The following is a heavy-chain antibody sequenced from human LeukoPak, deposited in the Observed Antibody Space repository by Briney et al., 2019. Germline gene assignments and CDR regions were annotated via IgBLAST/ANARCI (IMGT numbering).Heavy chain of an antibody. CDR3: AKDARSGDYDILTGPPDY. D-gene: IGHD3-9*01. V-gene: IGHV3-48*01. J-gene: IGHJ4*02. Sequence: GGSLRLSCAASGFTFSSYSMNWVRQAPGKGLEWVSYISSSCSTIYYADSVKGRFTVSRDNSKNTLYLQMNSLRAEDTAVYYCAKDARSGDYDILTGPPDYWGQGTLVTVSS. CDR1: GFTFSSYS. CDR2: ISSSCSTI.